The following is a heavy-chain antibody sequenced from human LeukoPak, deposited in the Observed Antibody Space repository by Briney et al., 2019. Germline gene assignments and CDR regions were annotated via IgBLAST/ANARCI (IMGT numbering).Heavy chain of an antibody. CDR3: TTAYSGSYIGY. Sequence: PGGSLRLSCTASGFRFGDYVMGWVRQAPGKGLEWVGLIRSKTNGGTTEYTASVKGRFTISRDDTRSIAYLQMSSLKNEDTAVYYCTTAYSGSYIGYWGQGTLVTVSS. V-gene: IGHV3-49*04. CDR2: IRSKTNGGTT. D-gene: IGHD1-26*01. J-gene: IGHJ4*02. CDR1: GFRFGDYV.